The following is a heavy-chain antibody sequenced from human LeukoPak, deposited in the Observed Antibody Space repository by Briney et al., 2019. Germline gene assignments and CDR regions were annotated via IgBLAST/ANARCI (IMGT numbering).Heavy chain of an antibody. J-gene: IGHJ4*02. D-gene: IGHD3-22*01. CDR1: GYTFTGYY. CDR3: AREEFDYYDSSGPPDY. CDR2: INPNSGGT. V-gene: IGHV1-2*02. Sequence: ASVKVSCKASGYTFTGYYMHWVRQAPGQGLEWMGWINPNSGGTNYAQKFQGRVTMTRDTSISTAYMELSRLRSDDTAVYYCAREEFDYYDSSGPPDYGGKGPLVTVS.